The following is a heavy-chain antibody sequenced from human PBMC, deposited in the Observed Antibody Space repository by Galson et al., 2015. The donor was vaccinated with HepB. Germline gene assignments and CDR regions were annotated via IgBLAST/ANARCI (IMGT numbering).Heavy chain of an antibody. V-gene: IGHV4-61*01. CDR3: ARAVRGWFAP. Sequence: LSLTCNVSGGSVSSGSYYWSWIRQPPGKGLEWIGHIYYTGNTKYNPSLKSRVTTSVDTSKNQFSLKLRSVTAADTAVYYRARAVRGWFAPWGQGTLVTVST. J-gene: IGHJ5*02. D-gene: IGHD3-10*01. CDR1: GGSVSSGSYY. CDR2: IYYTGNT.